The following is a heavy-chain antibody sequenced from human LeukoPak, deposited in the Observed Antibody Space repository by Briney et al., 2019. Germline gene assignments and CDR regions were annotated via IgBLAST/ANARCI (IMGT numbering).Heavy chain of an antibody. Sequence: GRSLRLSCAASGFTFSNYNMNWVRQAPGMGLEWVSYISSSSNTIYYADSVKGRFTISRDNAKNSLYLQMNSLRDEDTAVYYCARRYSSSWTFDYWGQGTLVTVSS. J-gene: IGHJ4*02. V-gene: IGHV3-48*02. D-gene: IGHD6-13*01. CDR1: GFTFSNYN. CDR3: ARRYSSSWTFDY. CDR2: ISSSSNTI.